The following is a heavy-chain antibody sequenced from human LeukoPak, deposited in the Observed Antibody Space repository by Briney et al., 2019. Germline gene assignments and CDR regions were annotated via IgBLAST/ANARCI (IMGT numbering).Heavy chain of an antibody. CDR1: WFTVSINY. D-gene: IGHD4-23*01. CDR2: IYSGGST. V-gene: IGHV3-53*01. CDR3: ARGDFDGGKSYYFDY. Sequence: GGSLRLSCAASWFTVSINYMSWVGQAPGKGLEWVSVIYSGGSTYYADSVKGRFTISRDNSKNTLYLQMNSLRAEDTAVYYCARGDFDGGKSYYFDYWGQGTLVTVSS. J-gene: IGHJ4*02.